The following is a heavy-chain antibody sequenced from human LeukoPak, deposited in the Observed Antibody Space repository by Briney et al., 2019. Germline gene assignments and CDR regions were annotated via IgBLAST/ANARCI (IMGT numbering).Heavy chain of an antibody. V-gene: IGHV4-4*07. D-gene: IGHD6-13*01. CDR2: IYTSGST. J-gene: IGHJ2*01. CDR1: GDSISSYY. CDR3: ARDRIAAAADYWYFDL. Sequence: PSETLSLTCTVSGDSISSYYWSWIRQPAGKGLEWIGRIYTSGSTNYNPSLKSRVTISVDTSKNQFSLKLSSVTAADTAVYYCARDRIAAAADYWYFDLWGRGTLVTVSS.